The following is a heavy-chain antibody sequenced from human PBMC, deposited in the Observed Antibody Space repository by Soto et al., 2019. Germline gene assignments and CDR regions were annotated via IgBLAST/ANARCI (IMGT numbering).Heavy chain of an antibody. CDR3: ARSYYDSTGFAVDP. CDR2: MYFGGSF. J-gene: IGHJ5*02. CDR1: GASVSHGY. Sequence: QMQLQASGPGLVKPSETLSLTCNVSGASVSHGYWSWIRQPPGKGLEWIGFMYFGGSFNYNPSLTSRATISVATSTHQFAMKLPSVTASDTAVYYCARSYYDSTGFAVDPWGQGTLVTVSS. D-gene: IGHD3-22*01. V-gene: IGHV4-59*02.